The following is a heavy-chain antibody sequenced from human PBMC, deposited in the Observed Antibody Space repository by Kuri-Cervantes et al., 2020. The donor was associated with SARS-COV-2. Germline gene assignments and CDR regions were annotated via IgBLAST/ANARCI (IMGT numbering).Heavy chain of an antibody. CDR2: ISSSSSYT. CDR3: ARDPRGVVNPYYYYGMDV. CDR1: GFTFSDYY. D-gene: IGHD3-3*01. Sequence: GGSLRLSCAASGFTFSDYYMSWIRQAPGKGLEWVSYISSSSSYTNYADSVKGRFTISRDNAKNSPYLQMNSLRAEDTAVYYCARDPRGVVNPYYYYGMDVWGQGTTVTVSS. J-gene: IGHJ6*02. V-gene: IGHV3-11*05.